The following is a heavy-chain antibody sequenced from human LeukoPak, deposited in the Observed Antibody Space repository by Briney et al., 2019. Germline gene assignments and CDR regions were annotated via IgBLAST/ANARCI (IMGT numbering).Heavy chain of an antibody. D-gene: IGHD2-2*01. CDR1: GYTFTSYG. Sequence: GASVKVSCKASGYTFTSYGISWVRQAPGQGLEWMGWISAYNGNTNYAQKLQGRVTMTTVTSTSTAYMELRSLRSDDTAVYYCARDMGTGYCSSTSCYVYWGQGTLVTVSS. V-gene: IGHV1-18*01. J-gene: IGHJ4*02. CDR2: ISAYNGNT. CDR3: ARDMGTGYCSSTSCYVY.